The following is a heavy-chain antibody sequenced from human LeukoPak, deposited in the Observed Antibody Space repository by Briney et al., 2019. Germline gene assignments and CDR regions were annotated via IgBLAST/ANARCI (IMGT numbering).Heavy chain of an antibody. CDR2: INYSGST. CDR3: ARDAGASGLLDY. D-gene: IGHD1-26*01. CDR1: GGSISSYY. V-gene: IGHV4-59*12. Sequence: SETLSLTCTVSGGSISSYYWSWIRQPPGKGLEWIGYINYSGSTKNNPSLKSRVTISVDTSKNQFSLKLSSVTAADTAVYYCARDAGASGLLDYWGQGTLVTVSS. J-gene: IGHJ4*02.